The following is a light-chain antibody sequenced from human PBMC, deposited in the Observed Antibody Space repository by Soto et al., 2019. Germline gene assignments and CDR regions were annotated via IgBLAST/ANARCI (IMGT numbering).Light chain of an antibody. J-gene: IGKJ2*01. CDR1: QSVSSSY. CDR2: GAS. CDR3: QQYGSSSYT. Sequence: ELVLTQSPGTLSLSPAERATLSCRASQSVSSSYLAWYQQKPGQSPRLLIYGASSRATGIPDRFSGSGSGTAFTLTISRLEPEDFAVYYCQQYGSSSYTFGQGTKLEIK. V-gene: IGKV3-20*01.